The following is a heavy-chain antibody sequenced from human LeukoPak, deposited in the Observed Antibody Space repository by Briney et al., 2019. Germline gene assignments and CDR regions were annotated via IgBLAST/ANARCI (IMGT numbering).Heavy chain of an antibody. CDR1: GFTFSPLG. D-gene: IGHD3-10*01. V-gene: IGHV3-48*02. J-gene: IGHJ4*02. CDR2: ITGSGSTM. CDR3: ARDSGSDY. Sequence: GGSLRLSCAASGFTFSPLGMNWVRQAPGKGLEWISYITGSGSTMYYADSVKGRFTISRDNARNSLYLQMNSLRDEDTAVYYCARDSGSDYWGQGTLVTVSS.